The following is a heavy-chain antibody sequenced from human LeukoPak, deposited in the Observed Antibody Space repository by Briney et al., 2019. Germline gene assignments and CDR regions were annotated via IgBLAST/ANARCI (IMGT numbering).Heavy chain of an antibody. J-gene: IGHJ4*02. CDR2: SSGRGGST. V-gene: IGHV3-23*01. CDR3: AKDRIAEAGMCLD. CDR1: GFTFSSYG. D-gene: IGHD6-13*01. Sequence: GGSLRLSCAPSGFTFSSYGMSWVRQAPGRGLEWVSASSGRGGSTYYAEYVKGRFAISRDNSKNTLYLQMNSLRAEDTAVYYCAKDRIAEAGMCLDWGQGTLVTVSS.